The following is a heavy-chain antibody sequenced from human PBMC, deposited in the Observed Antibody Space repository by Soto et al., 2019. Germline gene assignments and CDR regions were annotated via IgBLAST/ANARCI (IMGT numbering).Heavy chain of an antibody. J-gene: IGHJ5*02. D-gene: IGHD3-10*02. Sequence: SGPTLVNPTQTLRLTCAFSGFSLSASGASVGWIRQPPGKALEWLAHIYWNDDKRYSPSLRSRLTISKDTSKNQVVLTFTNMDPADTGTYYCVHRLDVPGLAFDPWGQGSLVTVSS. CDR2: IYWNDDK. CDR3: VHRLDVPGLAFDP. CDR1: GFSLSASGAS. V-gene: IGHV2-5*01.